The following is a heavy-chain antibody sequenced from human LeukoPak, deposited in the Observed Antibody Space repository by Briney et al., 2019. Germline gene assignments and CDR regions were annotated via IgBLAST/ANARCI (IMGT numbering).Heavy chain of an antibody. D-gene: IGHD6-13*01. Sequence: GGSLRLSCAASGFTFSSYAMSWVRQAPGKGLEWVSAISGSGGSTYYADSVKGRLTISRDNSKNTLYLQMNSLRAEDTAVYYCAKQKTNAYSSFDYWGQGTLVTVSS. CDR1: GFTFSSYA. CDR2: ISGSGGST. CDR3: AKQKTNAYSSFDY. J-gene: IGHJ4*02. V-gene: IGHV3-23*01.